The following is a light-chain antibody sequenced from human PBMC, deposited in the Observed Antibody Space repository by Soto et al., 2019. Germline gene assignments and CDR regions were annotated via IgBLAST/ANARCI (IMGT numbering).Light chain of an antibody. Sequence: DIQMTQSPSPLSASVGDTVTITCRASQTISGWLAWYQQRPGKAPNLLIFDASTLESGVPSRFSGSGSGTTFTLTISSLQPEDFATYYCQQFSSYPLTFGGGTKVDIK. CDR3: QQFSSYPLT. J-gene: IGKJ4*01. CDR1: QTISGW. V-gene: IGKV1-5*01. CDR2: DAS.